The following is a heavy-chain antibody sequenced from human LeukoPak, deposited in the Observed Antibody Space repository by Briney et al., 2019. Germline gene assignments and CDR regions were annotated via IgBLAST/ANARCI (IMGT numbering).Heavy chain of an antibody. CDR3: ARDRGYDILTGYYPGPFDY. CDR1: GGTFSSYA. J-gene: IGHJ4*02. CDR2: IIPIFGTA. D-gene: IGHD3-9*01. Sequence: VASVKVSCKASGGTFSSYAISWVRQAPGQGLEWMGGIIPIFGTANYAQKLQGRVTITTDESTSTAYMELSSLRSEDTAVYYCARDRGYDILTGYYPGPFDYWGQGTLVTVSS. V-gene: IGHV1-69*05.